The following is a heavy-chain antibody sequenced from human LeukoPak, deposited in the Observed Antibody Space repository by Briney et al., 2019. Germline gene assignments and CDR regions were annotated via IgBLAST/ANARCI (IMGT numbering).Heavy chain of an antibody. D-gene: IGHD3-22*01. Sequence: PSETLSLTCSVSGGSLSPYYWSWIRQPPGKGLEWIGYIFSSGSTNYNPSLKSRVTISVDTSRNQFSLKLSSVTAADTAVYYCARHAGVVVYSDYWGQGTLVTVSS. CDR3: ARHAGVVVYSDY. J-gene: IGHJ4*02. V-gene: IGHV4-4*09. CDR1: GGSLSPYY. CDR2: IFSSGST.